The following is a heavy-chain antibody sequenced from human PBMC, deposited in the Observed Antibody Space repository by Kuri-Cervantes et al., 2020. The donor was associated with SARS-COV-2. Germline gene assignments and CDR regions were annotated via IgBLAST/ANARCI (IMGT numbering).Heavy chain of an antibody. CDR1: GFTFSSYG. Sequence: GGSLRLSCAASGFTFSSYGMHWVRQAPGKGLEWVAVIWYDGSNKYYADSVKSRFTISRDNSKNTLYLQMNSLRAEDTAVYYCARDLVLRYFDWTISGAFDYWGQGTLVTVSS. V-gene: IGHV3-33*08. J-gene: IGHJ4*02. D-gene: IGHD3-9*01. CDR3: ARDLVLRYFDWTISGAFDY. CDR2: IWYDGSNK.